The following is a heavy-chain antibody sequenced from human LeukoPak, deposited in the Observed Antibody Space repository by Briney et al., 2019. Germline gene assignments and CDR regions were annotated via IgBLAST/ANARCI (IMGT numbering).Heavy chain of an antibody. J-gene: IGHJ2*01. CDR3: ARDGESNGYSYWYFDL. V-gene: IGHV3-7*01. D-gene: IGHD3-22*01. CDR1: GFTFSSYW. Sequence: GGSLRLSCAAAGFTFSSYWMSWVRQVPGRGLEWVANIKQDGSEIYYVDSVKGRFTISRDNAKYSLFLQMNSLRAEGTAVYYCARDGESNGYSYWYFDLWGRGTLVTVSS. CDR2: IKQDGSEI.